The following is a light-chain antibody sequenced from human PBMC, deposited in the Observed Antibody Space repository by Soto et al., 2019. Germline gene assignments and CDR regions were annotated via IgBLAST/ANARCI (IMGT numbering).Light chain of an antibody. CDR3: SSYAGSNNVV. CDR2: GVA. J-gene: IGLJ1*01. V-gene: IGLV2-8*01. CDR1: SSDVGGYNY. Sequence: QSVLTQPPSASGSPGQSVTISCTGTSSDVGGYNYVSWFQQHPGKAPKVIIYGVANRPSGVPDRFSGSKSGNTASLTVSGLQAEDDADYYCSSYAGSNNVVFGTGTNATVL.